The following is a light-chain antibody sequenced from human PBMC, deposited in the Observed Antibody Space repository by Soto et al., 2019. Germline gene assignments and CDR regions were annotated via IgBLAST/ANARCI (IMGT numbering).Light chain of an antibody. CDR2: DAS. J-gene: IGKJ2*01. V-gene: IGKV1-5*01. CDR3: QQCTGYLT. Sequence: IQMTQSPSTLSASVGDRVTITCRASESISSYLAWYQQKPGKAPKLLIYDASNLESGVPSRFSGSGSGTEFTLTITNLQPDDFATFYGQQCTGYLTFGQGTTLEIK. CDR1: ESISSY.